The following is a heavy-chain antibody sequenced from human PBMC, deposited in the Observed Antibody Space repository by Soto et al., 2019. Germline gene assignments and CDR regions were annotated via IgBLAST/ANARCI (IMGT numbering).Heavy chain of an antibody. D-gene: IGHD6-19*01. CDR2: ISSSSSYI. V-gene: IGHV3-21*01. CDR1: GFTFSSYS. CDR3: ARDVWSGWNYYYGMDV. Sequence: GGSLRLSCAASGFTFSSYSMNWVRQDPGKGLEWVSSISSSSSYIYYADSVKGRFTISRDNAKNSLYLQMNSLRAEDTAVYYCARDVWSGWNYYYGMDVWGQGTTVTVSS. J-gene: IGHJ6*02.